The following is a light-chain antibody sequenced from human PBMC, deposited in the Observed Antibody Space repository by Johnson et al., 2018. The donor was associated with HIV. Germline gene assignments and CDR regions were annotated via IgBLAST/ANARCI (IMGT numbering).Light chain of an antibody. CDR2: DNN. Sequence: QSILTQPPSVSAAPGQKVTISCSGSSSNIGNNYVSWYQQLPGTAPKLLIYDNNKRPSGIPDRFSGSKSGPSATLGITGLQTGDEADYYCGTWDSSLSAYVFGTGTKVTVL. J-gene: IGLJ1*01. CDR1: SSNIGNNY. CDR3: GTWDSSLSAYV. V-gene: IGLV1-51*01.